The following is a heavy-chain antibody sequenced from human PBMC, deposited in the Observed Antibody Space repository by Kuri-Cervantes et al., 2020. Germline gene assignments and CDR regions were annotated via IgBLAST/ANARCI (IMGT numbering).Heavy chain of an antibody. D-gene: IGHD3-22*01. CDR1: GGSLSGYY. CDR2: IDWDDDK. Sequence: TLSLTCAVYGGSLSGYYWSWIRQPPGKALEWLALIDWDDDKYYSTSLKTRLTISKDTSKNQVVLRMTNMDPVDTATYYCAHTADYYDSSGYPYFDYWGQGTLVTVSS. CDR3: AHTADYYDSSGYPYFDY. J-gene: IGHJ4*02. V-gene: IGHV2-70*12.